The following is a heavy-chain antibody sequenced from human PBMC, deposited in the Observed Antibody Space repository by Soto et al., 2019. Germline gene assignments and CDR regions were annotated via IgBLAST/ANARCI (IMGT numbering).Heavy chain of an antibody. CDR1: GFTFSGSA. CDR3: TSKPGIAVASFDI. Sequence: GGSLRLSCAASGFTFSGSAMHWVRQASGKGLEWVGRIRSKANSYATAYAASVKGRFTISRDDSKNTAYLQMDSLKTEDTAVYYCTSKPGIAVASFDIWGQGTMVTVSS. V-gene: IGHV3-73*01. J-gene: IGHJ3*02. CDR2: IRSKANSYAT. D-gene: IGHD6-19*01.